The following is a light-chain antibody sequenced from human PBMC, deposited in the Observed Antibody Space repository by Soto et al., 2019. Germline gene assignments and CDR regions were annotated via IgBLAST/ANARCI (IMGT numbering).Light chain of an antibody. Sequence: EIVLTQSPGTLSLSPGERATLSCRGSQSVSSSYLAWYQQKPGQAPRLLIYGASSRATGIPDRFSGSGSGTDFTLTISRLEPEDFAVYYCQQYGSSPITSGQGTRLEIK. CDR3: QQYGSSPIT. V-gene: IGKV3-20*01. CDR2: GAS. J-gene: IGKJ5*01. CDR1: QSVSSSY.